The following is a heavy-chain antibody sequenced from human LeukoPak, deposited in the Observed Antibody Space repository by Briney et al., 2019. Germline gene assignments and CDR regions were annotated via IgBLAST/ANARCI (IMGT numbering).Heavy chain of an antibody. CDR2: ISTSGTT. J-gene: IGHJ5*02. Sequence: PSQTLSLTCTVSGDSISGGDYYWTWIRQPAGKGLEWIGRISTSGTTNYNPSLKSRVGFFLDTSKNQFSLILSSVTAADMAVYYCTRGRAGRLSSSNWFDPWGQGTQVTVSS. CDR1: GDSISGGDYY. D-gene: IGHD5-12*01. CDR3: TRGRAGRLSSSNWFDP. V-gene: IGHV4-61*02.